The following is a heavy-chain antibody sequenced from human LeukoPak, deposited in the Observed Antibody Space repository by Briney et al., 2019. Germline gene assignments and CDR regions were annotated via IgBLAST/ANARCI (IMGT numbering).Heavy chain of an antibody. CDR2: MSAIGSVIGYS. Sequence: KASETLSLTCSVSGDSVSNYYWSWIRLPAGRGLGWIGRMSAIGSVIGYSDYNPSLKTRVTMSIDTSKSHLSLMLRSMHLADSGIYDCAKKDYYGLGRYKPFPYYYGIGVWGKGTTVTVSS. V-gene: IGHV4-4*07. J-gene: IGHJ6*04. D-gene: IGHD3-10*01. CDR3: AKKDYYGLGRYKPFPYYYGIGV. CDR1: GDSVSNYY.